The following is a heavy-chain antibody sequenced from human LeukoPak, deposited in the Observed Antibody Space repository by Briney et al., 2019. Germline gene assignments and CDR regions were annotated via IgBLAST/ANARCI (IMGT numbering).Heavy chain of an antibody. V-gene: IGHV3-53*01. CDR1: GFIVSDNY. J-gene: IGHJ4*02. Sequence: PGGFLRLSCAASGFIVSDNYMSWVRQAPGKGLEWVSVVYSGGDSYYADSVKGRFTISRDNSKNTLYLQMDNLRAENTAVYYCARLGMIQAYSTEDYWGQGTLVTVSS. CDR2: VYSGGDS. CDR3: ARLGMIQAYSTEDY. D-gene: IGHD2/OR15-2a*01.